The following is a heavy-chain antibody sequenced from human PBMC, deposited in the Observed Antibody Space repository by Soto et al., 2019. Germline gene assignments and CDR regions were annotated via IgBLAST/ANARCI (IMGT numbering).Heavy chain of an antibody. Sequence: PSETLSLTCTVSGGSISSSYWSWIRQPPGKGLEWIGYIYDSGSTYYNSSLKSRVTMSVDTSKNQFSLKLSSVTAADTAVYYCARRDTATDFDYWGQGTLVTVSS. CDR1: GGSISSSY. J-gene: IGHJ4*02. CDR2: IYDSGST. D-gene: IGHD5-18*01. V-gene: IGHV4-59*08. CDR3: ARRDTATDFDY.